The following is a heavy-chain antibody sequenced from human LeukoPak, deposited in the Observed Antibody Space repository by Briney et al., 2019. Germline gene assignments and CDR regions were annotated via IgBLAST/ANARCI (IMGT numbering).Heavy chain of an antibody. J-gene: IGHJ5*02. CDR1: GFTFSSSA. Sequence: GGSLRLSCAASGFTFSSSAMSWVRQAPGKGLEWVAVISYDGSNKYYADSVKGRFTISRDNSKNTLYLQMNSLGAEDTAVYYCAKDREGNWFDPWGQGTLVTVSS. D-gene: IGHD1-26*01. CDR3: AKDREGNWFDP. V-gene: IGHV3-30*18. CDR2: ISYDGSNK.